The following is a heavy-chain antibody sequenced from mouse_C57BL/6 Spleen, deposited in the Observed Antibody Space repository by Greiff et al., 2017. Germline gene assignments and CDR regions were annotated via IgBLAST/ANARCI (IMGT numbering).Heavy chain of an antibody. V-gene: IGHV1-78*01. CDR2: IYPRDGST. J-gene: IGHJ4*01. CDR3: ARGTTVLSNYYAMDY. Sequence: LQESDAELVKPGASVKISCKVSGYTFTDHTIHWMKQRPEQGLEWIGYIYPRDGSTKYNEKFKGKATLTADKSSSTAYMQLNSLTSEDSAVYFCARGTTVLSNYYAMDYWGQGTSVTVSS. CDR1: GYTFTDHT. D-gene: IGHD1-1*01.